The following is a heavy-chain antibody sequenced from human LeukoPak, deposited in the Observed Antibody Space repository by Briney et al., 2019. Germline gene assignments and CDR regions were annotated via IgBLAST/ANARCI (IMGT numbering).Heavy chain of an antibody. CDR1: ASTAASNS. CDR3: ARDADGGSGPLYFYDH. J-gene: IGHJ4*02. D-gene: IGHD6-19*01. Sequence: PGGSLRLSCAGSASTAASNSISCGRQVPGDGMEWESIIYSGGSTDYAETARARSSISRDNSKSTVYLHMNSLRAEDTAVYYCARDADGGSGPLYFYDHWGEGTLVTVSS. CDR2: IYSGGST. V-gene: IGHV3-66*01.